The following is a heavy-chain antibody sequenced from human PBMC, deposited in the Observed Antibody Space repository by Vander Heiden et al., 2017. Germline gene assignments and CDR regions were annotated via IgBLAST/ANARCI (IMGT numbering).Heavy chain of an antibody. CDR1: GFSIGSYS. CDR3: ARDSGNGYSKDY. Sequence: EVQLVESGGNLVQPGGALRLSCAASGFSIGSYSMTWVRQAPGKVLEWLSHITWSLDRIFYADSVKGRFTISRDSAKNSVYLQMNSLRDEDTAVYYCARDSGNGYSKDYWGQGTLVTVSS. CDR2: ITWSLDRI. D-gene: IGHD5-18*01. V-gene: IGHV3-48*02. J-gene: IGHJ4*02.